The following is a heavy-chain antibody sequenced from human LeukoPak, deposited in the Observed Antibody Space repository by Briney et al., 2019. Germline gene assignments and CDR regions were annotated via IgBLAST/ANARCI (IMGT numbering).Heavy chain of an antibody. J-gene: IGHJ5*02. CDR3: ARGKSLYNWFDP. V-gene: IGHV4-38-2*02. Sequence: SETLSLTCTVSGYSISSGYYWGWIRQPPGKGLEWIGSIYHSGSTYYNPSLKSRVTISVDTSKNQFSLKLSSVTAADTAVYYCARGKSLYNWFDPWGQGTLVTVSS. CDR1: GYSISSGYY. CDR2: IYHSGST.